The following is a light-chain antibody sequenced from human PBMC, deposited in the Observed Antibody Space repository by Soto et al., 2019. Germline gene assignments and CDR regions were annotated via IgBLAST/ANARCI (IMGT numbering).Light chain of an antibody. CDR1: QGISSY. CDR3: QQLNSYPWT. Sequence: MQLTQSPSSLSASVGDRVTITCRASQGISSYLAWYQQKPGKAPKLLIYAASTLQSGVPSRFSGSGSGTDFTLTISSLQPEDFATYYGQQLNSYPWTFGQGTKVEIK. V-gene: IGKV1-9*01. CDR2: AAS. J-gene: IGKJ1*01.